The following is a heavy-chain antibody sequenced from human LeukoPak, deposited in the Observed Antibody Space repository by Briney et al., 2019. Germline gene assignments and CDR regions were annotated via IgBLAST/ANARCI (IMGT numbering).Heavy chain of an antibody. J-gene: IGHJ3*02. CDR3: AKGRQQLTWGAFDI. CDR1: GFSVSSNY. D-gene: IGHD6-13*01. V-gene: IGHV3-53*01. Sequence: GGSLRLSCAASGFSVSSNYMSWVRQAPGKGLEWVSVIYSGGSTYYTDSVKGRFTISRDNAKNSLYLQMNSLRAEDTAVYYCAKGRQQLTWGAFDIWGQGTMVTVSS. CDR2: IYSGGST.